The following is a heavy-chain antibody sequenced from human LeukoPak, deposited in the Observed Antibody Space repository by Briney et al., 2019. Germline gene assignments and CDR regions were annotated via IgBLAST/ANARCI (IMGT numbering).Heavy chain of an antibody. V-gene: IGHV4-4*02. D-gene: IGHD1-26*01. Sequence: SETLSLTCAVSGGSITSANWWSWVRQSPGKGLEWIGEINHSGSTNYNPSLKSRVTISVDTSKNQFSLKLSSVTAADTAVYYCATTTIRLGYWGQGTLVTVSS. CDR1: GGSITSANW. J-gene: IGHJ4*02. CDR3: ATTTIRLGY. CDR2: INHSGST.